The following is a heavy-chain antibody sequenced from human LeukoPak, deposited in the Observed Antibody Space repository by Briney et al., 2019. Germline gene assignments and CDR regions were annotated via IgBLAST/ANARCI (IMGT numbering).Heavy chain of an antibody. V-gene: IGHV7-4-1*02. CDR3: ARTSFKLPDY. Sequence: GASVKVSCKASVGTFSSYAMNWVRQAPGQGLEWMGWINTNTGNPTYAQGFTGRFVFSLDTSVSTAYLQISSLKAEDTAVYYCARTSFKLPDYWGQGTLVTVSS. D-gene: IGHD1-7*01. CDR2: INTNTGNP. CDR1: VGTFSSYA. J-gene: IGHJ4*02.